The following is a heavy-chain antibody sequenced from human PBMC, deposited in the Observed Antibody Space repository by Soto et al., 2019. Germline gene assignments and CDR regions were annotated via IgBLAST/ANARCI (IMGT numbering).Heavy chain of an antibody. CDR2: VHYSGGT. V-gene: IGHV4-59*01. Sequence: PSETLSLTCTASGASISSSYWSWIRQSPGKGLEWIGYVHYSGGTKDNPSLNGRVSLSIDTSKNQFSLKLSSVAAADTAVYYCARGYYDSRGQSNTVDVWGQGTMVTVSS. CDR3: ARGYYDSRGQSNTVDV. CDR1: GASISSSY. J-gene: IGHJ3*01. D-gene: IGHD3-22*01.